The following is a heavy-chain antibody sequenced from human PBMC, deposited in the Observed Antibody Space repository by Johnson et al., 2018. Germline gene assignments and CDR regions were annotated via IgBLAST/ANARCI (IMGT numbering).Heavy chain of an antibody. V-gene: IGHV4-34*01. CDR2: INHSGST. Sequence: QVQLQESGPGLVKPSETLSLTCAVYGGSFSGYYWSWIRQPPGKGLEWIGEINHSGSTNYNPSPKSRVTITVDTSKHQFSRKLSAVTAADTAVYYCAKDRPGYSSGWYLAYYYYYMDVWGKGTTVTVSS. CDR3: AKDRPGYSSGWYLAYYYYYMDV. J-gene: IGHJ6*03. D-gene: IGHD6-19*01. CDR1: GGSFSGYY.